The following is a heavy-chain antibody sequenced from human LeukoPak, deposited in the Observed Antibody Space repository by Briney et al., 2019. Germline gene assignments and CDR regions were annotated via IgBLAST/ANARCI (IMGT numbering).Heavy chain of an antibody. V-gene: IGHV3-53*01. D-gene: IGHD5-18*01. Sequence: GSLRLSCAASGFTFSGNYMSWVRQAPGKGLEWVSVIYSVGSTYYADSVKGRFTISRDNSKNTLYLQMNSLRAEDTAVYYCARDNKTARWAFDIWGQGTMVTVSS. CDR1: GFTFSGNY. CDR3: ARDNKTARWAFDI. J-gene: IGHJ3*02. CDR2: IYSVGST.